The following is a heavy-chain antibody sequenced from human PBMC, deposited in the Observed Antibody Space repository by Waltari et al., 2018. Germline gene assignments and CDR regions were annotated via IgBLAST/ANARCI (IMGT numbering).Heavy chain of an antibody. CDR1: GYSISSGYY. Sequence: QVQLQESGPGLVKPSETLSLTCAVSGYSISSGYYWGWIRQPPGKGLEWIGSIYHSGSTYYIPSLKSRVTISVDTSKNQFSLKLSSVTAADTAVYYCARKYSSGLHFDYWGQGTLVTVSS. CDR2: IYHSGST. CDR3: ARKYSSGLHFDY. V-gene: IGHV4-38-2*01. J-gene: IGHJ4*02. D-gene: IGHD6-19*01.